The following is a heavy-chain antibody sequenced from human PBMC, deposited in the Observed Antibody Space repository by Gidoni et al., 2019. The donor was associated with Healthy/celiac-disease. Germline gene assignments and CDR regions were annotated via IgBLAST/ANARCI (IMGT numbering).Heavy chain of an antibody. CDR1: GFTFSSYS. V-gene: IGHV3-48*02. D-gene: IGHD3-22*01. J-gene: IGHJ3*02. Sequence: EVQLVESGGGLVQPGVSLRLSCAASGFTFSSYSMNWVRQAPGKGLEWVSYISSSSSTIYYADSVKGRFTISRDNAKNSLYLQMNSLRDEDTAVYYCARGQTRRDYYDSSGFAFDIWGQGTMVTVSS. CDR2: ISSSSSTI. CDR3: ARGQTRRDYYDSSGFAFDI.